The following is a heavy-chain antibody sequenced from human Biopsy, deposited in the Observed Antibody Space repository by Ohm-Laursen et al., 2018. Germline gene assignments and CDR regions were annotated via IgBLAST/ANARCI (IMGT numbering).Heavy chain of an antibody. V-gene: IGHV4-59*02. CDR2: IYYSVMT. CDR3: ARDSGILNYGNFKYYHYYGMDV. Sequence: PGTLSLTCTVSGDSVTKYYWSWIRQSPGKGLEWIGHIYYSVMTNYNPSLQSRVSISVDTSRNQVSLTLSSVTAADTAVYYCARDSGILNYGNFKYYHYYGMDVWGQGTKVTVSS. J-gene: IGHJ6*02. CDR1: GDSVTKYY. D-gene: IGHD4-11*01.